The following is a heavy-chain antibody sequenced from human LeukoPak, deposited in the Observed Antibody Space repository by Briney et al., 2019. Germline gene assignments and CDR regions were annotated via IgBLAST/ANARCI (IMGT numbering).Heavy chain of an antibody. CDR2: INSRSSTI. Sequence: GGSLRLSCAASGFTFSTHDVNWVRQAPGKGLEWVSFINSRSSTIYYADSVKGLFTISRDNAKNSLYLQMNSLRAEDTAVYYCTSHTGTGDAFRPFHIWGQGTMVTVSS. D-gene: IGHD2-21*02. J-gene: IGHJ3*02. V-gene: IGHV3-48*04. CDR3: TSHTGTGDAFRPFHI. CDR1: GFTFSTHD.